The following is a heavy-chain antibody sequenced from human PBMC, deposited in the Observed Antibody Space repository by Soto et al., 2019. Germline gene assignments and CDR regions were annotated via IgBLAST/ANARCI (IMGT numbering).Heavy chain of an antibody. Sequence: PGGSLRLSCATSGFTFSNYNMNWVRQAPGKGLEWVACISNSGSYIYYADSVKGRFTISRDNAKNSLSLQMNSLRTEDTAIYYCVKDDGIDCFDVWGQGTTVTVSS. CDR3: VKDDGIDCFDV. J-gene: IGHJ6*02. D-gene: IGHD2-21*02. CDR2: ISNSGSYI. CDR1: GFTFSNYN. V-gene: IGHV3-21*01.